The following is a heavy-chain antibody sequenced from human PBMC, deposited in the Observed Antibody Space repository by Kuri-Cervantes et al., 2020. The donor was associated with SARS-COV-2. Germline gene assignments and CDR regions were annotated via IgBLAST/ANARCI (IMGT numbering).Heavy chain of an antibody. CDR1: GGSISSGDYY. Sequence: LRLSCTVSGGSISSGDYYWSWIRQPPGKGLEWIGYIYYSGSTYYNPSLKSRVTISVDTSKNQFSLKLSSVTAADTAVYYCAGDRMESLLWLGVVGAFDIWGQGTMVTVSS. V-gene: IGHV4-30-4*01. CDR2: IYYSGST. D-gene: IGHD3-10*01. CDR3: AGDRMESLLWLGVVGAFDI. J-gene: IGHJ3*02.